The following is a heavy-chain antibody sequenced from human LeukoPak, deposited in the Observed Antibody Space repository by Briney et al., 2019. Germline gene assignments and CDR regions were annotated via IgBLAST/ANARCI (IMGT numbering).Heavy chain of an antibody. CDR3: ARDPKGLYYMDV. CDR2: IYYSGST. Sequence: SETLSLTCTVSGGSISSYYWSWIRQPPGKGLEWIGYIYYSGSTNYNPSLKSRVTISVDTSKNQFSLKLSSVTAADTAVYYCARDPKGLYYMDVWGKGTTVTISS. CDR1: GGSISSYY. J-gene: IGHJ6*03. V-gene: IGHV4-59*01.